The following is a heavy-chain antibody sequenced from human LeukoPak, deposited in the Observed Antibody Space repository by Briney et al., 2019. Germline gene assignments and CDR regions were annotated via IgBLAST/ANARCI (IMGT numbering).Heavy chain of an antibody. Sequence: SQTLSLTCTVSAGSINSGDYYWSWIRQPAGKGLEWIGRIYSPGTNYNYNPSLKSRGTISIDTSKNQFSLKLTSVTAADTAVYYCARGIGTSYDSSRDAFDIWGQGTMVTVSS. CDR1: AGSINSGDYY. J-gene: IGHJ3*02. D-gene: IGHD3-22*01. V-gene: IGHV4-61*02. CDR3: ARGIGTSYDSSRDAFDI. CDR2: IYSPGT.